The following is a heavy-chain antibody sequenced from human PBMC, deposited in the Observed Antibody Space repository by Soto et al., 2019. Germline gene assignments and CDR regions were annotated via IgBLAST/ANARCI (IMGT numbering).Heavy chain of an antibody. CDR2: INPSGGST. D-gene: IGHD4-17*01. J-gene: IGHJ5*02. CDR1: GYTFTSYY. CDR3: LIDHRKNDYGDFSEAWFDP. V-gene: IGHV1-46*01. Sequence: ASVKVSCKASGYTFTSYYIHWVRQAPGQGLEWMGIINPSGGSTSYAQKIQGRVTITADESTSTAYMELSSLRSEDTAVFYCLIDHRKNDYGDFSEAWFDPWGQGTLVTVSS.